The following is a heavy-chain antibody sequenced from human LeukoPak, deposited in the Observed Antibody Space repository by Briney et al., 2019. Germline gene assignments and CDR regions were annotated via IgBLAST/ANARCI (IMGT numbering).Heavy chain of an antibody. V-gene: IGHV1-24*01. CDR3: ATDASGDYLNY. D-gene: IGHD4-17*01. Sequence: ASVKVSCKVCGYIFTELSMHWVRQAPGKGLEWMGGFNPEDGETFYAQKFQGRVTMTEDTSTDTAYMELSSLSYEDTAVYYCATDASGDYLNYWGQGTLVTVSS. CDR1: GYIFTELS. CDR2: FNPEDGET. J-gene: IGHJ4*02.